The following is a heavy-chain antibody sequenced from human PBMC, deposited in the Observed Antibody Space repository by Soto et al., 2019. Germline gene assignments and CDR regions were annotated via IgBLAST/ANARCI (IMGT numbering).Heavy chain of an antibody. CDR2: IYYSGST. J-gene: IGHJ3*02. CDR3: ARAVSTVTDAFDI. D-gene: IGHD4-17*01. CDR1: GGSISSGGYY. V-gene: IGHV4-31*03. Sequence: QVQLQESGPGLVKPSQTLSLTCTVSGGSISSGGYYWSWIRQHPGKGLEWIGYIYYSGSTYYNPSLKSRVXXSXDXXKNQFSLKLSSVTAADTAVYYCARAVSTVTDAFDIWGQGTMVTVSS.